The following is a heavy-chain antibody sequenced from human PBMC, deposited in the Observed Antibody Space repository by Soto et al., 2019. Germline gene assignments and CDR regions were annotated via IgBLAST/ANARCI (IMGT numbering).Heavy chain of an antibody. Sequence: QVQLVQSGAEVKKPGSSVKVSCKASGGTFSSYTISWVRQAPGQGLEWMGRIIPILGIANYAQKFQGRVTITADKSTSTAYMELSSLRSEDTAVYYRARPVGRGRYYYGMDVWGQGTTVTVSS. V-gene: IGHV1-69*02. D-gene: IGHD3-10*01. CDR3: ARPVGRGRYYYGMDV. CDR1: GGTFSSYT. CDR2: IIPILGIA. J-gene: IGHJ6*02.